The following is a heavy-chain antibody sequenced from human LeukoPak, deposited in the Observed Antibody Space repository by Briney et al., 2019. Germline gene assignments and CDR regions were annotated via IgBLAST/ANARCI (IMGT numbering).Heavy chain of an antibody. D-gene: IGHD6-19*01. V-gene: IGHV3-23*01. Sequence: GGSLRLSCAVSGFPLSSYAMSWVRQAPGKGLEWVSATSSSDAGTYYADSVRGRFTISRDNSKNTLYLQMNSLRPEDTAVYYCLTDAVAGTIDWGQGTLVTVSS. CDR1: GFPLSSYA. CDR3: LTDAVAGTID. CDR2: TSSSDAGT. J-gene: IGHJ4*02.